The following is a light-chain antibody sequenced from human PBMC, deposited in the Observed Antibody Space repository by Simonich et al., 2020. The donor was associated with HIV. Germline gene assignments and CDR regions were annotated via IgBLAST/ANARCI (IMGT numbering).Light chain of an antibody. J-gene: IGLJ3*02. CDR1: SGHSRYA. V-gene: IGLV4-69*01. Sequence: QIVLTQSPSASASLGASVTLTCTLSSGHSRYAIAWHQQQPEKGPRYLMKLNSDGSQRKGDGIPDRFAGSSSGAERYLTISSLQSEDEADYYCQTWGTGIWVFGGGTKLTVL. CDR2: LNSDGSQ. CDR3: QTWGTGIWV.